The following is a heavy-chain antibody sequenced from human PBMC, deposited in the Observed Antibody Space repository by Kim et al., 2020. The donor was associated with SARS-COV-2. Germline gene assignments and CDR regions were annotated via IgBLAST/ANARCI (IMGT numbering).Heavy chain of an antibody. V-gene: IGHV3-23*01. CDR3: AKDYVEFEY. Sequence: GGSLRLSCAASGFTFSNYAMTWVRQGPGKGLEWVAAIIGSGGRTFYSDSVKGRFTISRDNSKNTLYLQMNSLRAEDTAVYYCAKDYVEFEYWGQGTLVTVSS. D-gene: IGHD3-10*02. CDR2: IIGSGGRT. CDR1: GFTFSNYA. J-gene: IGHJ4*02.